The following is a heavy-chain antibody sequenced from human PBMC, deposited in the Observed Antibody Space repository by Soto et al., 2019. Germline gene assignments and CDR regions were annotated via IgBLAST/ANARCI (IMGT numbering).Heavy chain of an antibody. Sequence: SGPTLANPTQTLTLTCSFSGFPLTTGVGVSWIRQPPGKALEWLAIIYWNDEKLYNPSLKTRLTITKDTSKKQVVLTVTGMDPVDTATYYCAHRVNMARGPYNYFGPWGQGTLVTVPQ. V-gene: IGHV2-5*01. D-gene: IGHD3-10*01. CDR2: IYWNDEK. CDR1: GFPLTTGVG. CDR3: AHRVNMARGPYNYFGP. J-gene: IGHJ5*02.